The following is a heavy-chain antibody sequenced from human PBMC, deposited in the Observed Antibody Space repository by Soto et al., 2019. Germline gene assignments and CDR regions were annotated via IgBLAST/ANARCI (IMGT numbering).Heavy chain of an antibody. V-gene: IGHV4-59*08. CDR3: ARGHGLVQNHRGHYYYYYGMDV. CDR2: IYYSGST. CDR1: GGSISSYY. Sequence: SETLSLTCTVSGGSISSYYWSWIRQPPGKGLEWIGYIYYSGSTYYNPSLKSRVTISVDTSKNQFSLKLSSVTAADTAVYYCARGHGLVQNHRGHYYYYYGMDVWGQGTTVTVSS. D-gene: IGHD6-19*01. J-gene: IGHJ6*02.